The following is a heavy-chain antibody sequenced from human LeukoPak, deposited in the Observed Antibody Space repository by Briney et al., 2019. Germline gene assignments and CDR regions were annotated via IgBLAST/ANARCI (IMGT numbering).Heavy chain of an antibody. V-gene: IGHV3-33*01. Sequence: PGRSLRLSCAASGFTFSSYGMHWVRQAPGKGLEWVAVIWYDGSNKYYADSVKGRFTISRDNSKNTLYLQMNSLRAEDTAVYYCARGFKGLIDYWGQETLVTVSS. CDR2: IWYDGSNK. J-gene: IGHJ4*02. CDR3: ARGFKGLIDY. CDR1: GFTFSSYG.